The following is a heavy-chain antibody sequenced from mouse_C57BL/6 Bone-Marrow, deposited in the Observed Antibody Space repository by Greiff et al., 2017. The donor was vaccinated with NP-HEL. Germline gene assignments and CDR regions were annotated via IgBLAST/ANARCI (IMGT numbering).Heavy chain of an antibody. Sequence: QVQLQQSGAELVRPGTSVKVSCKASGYAFTNYLIGWVKQRPGQGLEWIGVINPGSGGTNYNEKFKGKATLTADKSSSTAYMQLSSLTSEDSAVYFCARWPGSSYWGQGTSVTVSS. CDR1: GYAFTNYL. CDR2: INPGSGGT. CDR3: ARWPGSSY. J-gene: IGHJ4*01. V-gene: IGHV1-54*01. D-gene: IGHD1-1*01.